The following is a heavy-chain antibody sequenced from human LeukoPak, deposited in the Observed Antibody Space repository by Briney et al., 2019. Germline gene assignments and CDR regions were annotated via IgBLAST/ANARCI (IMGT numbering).Heavy chain of an antibody. J-gene: IGHJ5*02. V-gene: IGHV4-34*01. CDR2: INRSGST. CDR3: ARRACRYYDSSGYCPMSS. CDR1: GGSFSGYY. Sequence: SETLSLTCAVYGGSFSGYYWSWIRQPPGKGLEWIGEINRSGSTNYNPSLKSRVTISVDTSKNQFSLKLSSVTAADTAVYYCARRACRYYDSSGYCPMSSWGQGTLVTVSS. D-gene: IGHD3-22*01.